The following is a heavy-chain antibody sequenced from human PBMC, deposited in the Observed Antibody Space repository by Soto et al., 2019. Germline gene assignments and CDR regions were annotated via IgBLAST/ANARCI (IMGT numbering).Heavy chain of an antibody. CDR2: IGNDGSVK. CDR1: GFTFNNYG. Sequence: QGQLVESGGGVVQPGTSLRLSCAGSGFTFNNYGVHWVRQPPGKGLEWVSVIGNDGSVKYYADSVKGRFTISRDNSKNKVFLQKNSLRAEDTAVYYCAKELSVAAGPWFFDLWGRGTVVTVYS. CDR3: AKELSVAAGPWFFDL. D-gene: IGHD6-13*01. V-gene: IGHV3-30*18. J-gene: IGHJ2*01.